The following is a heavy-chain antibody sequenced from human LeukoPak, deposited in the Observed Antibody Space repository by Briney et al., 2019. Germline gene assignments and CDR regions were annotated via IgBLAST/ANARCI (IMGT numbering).Heavy chain of an antibody. CDR3: ARGGGLDV. Sequence: GGSLRLSCAATGFTFSSYWMNWARQAPGKGLEWVASINHNGNVNYYVDSVKGRFTISRGNAKNSLYLQMSNLRAEDTAVYFCARGGGLDVWGQGATVTVSS. V-gene: IGHV3-7*03. D-gene: IGHD3-16*01. J-gene: IGHJ6*02. CDR2: INHNGNVN. CDR1: GFTFSSYW.